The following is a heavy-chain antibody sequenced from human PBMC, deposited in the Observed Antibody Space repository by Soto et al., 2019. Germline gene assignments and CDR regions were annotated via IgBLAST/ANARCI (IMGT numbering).Heavy chain of an antibody. J-gene: IGHJ5*01. CDR3: ARKYSSSWYDS. CDR2: IYYSGST. Sequence: SETLSLTCTVSGGSISSGDYYWTWIRQPPGKGLEWIGYIYYSGSTYYNPSLKSRVTMSVDTSKSQFSLKLSSVTAADTAVYYCARKYSSSWYDSSGQGTLVTVPS. CDR1: GGSISSGDYY. V-gene: IGHV4-30-4*01. D-gene: IGHD6-13*01.